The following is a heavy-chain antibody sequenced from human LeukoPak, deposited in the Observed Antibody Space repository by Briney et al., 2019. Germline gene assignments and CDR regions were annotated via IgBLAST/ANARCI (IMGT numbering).Heavy chain of an antibody. J-gene: IGHJ5*02. V-gene: IGHV1-2*02. CDR3: ARDQGSIYGSGSFHWFDP. D-gene: IGHD3-10*01. CDR2: INPNSGGT. CDR1: GYTFTGYY. Sequence: GASMKVSCKASGYTFTGYYVHWVRQAPGQGLEWMGWINPNSGGTNYAQKFKGRVTMTRDTSISTAYMELSRLRSDDTAVYYCARDQGSIYGSGSFHWFDPWGQGTLVTVSS.